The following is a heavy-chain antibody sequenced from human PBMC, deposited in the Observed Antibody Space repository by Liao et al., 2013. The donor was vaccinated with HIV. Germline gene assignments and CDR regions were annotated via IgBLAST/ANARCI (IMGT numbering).Heavy chain of an antibody. J-gene: IGHJ3*02. CDR3: ARDGPGNGYNRAFDI. V-gene: IGHV4-30-2*01. CDR1: GASISSGIYS. D-gene: IGHD5-24*01. Sequence: QLRLQESGSGLVKPSQTLSLTCAVSGASISSGIYSWSWIRQPPGKGLEWIGYIYHAGSTYYNPSLKSRVTISVERSKNQFSLKLSSVAAADTAVYYCARDGPGNGYNRAFDIWGQGTMVTVSS. CDR2: IYHAGST.